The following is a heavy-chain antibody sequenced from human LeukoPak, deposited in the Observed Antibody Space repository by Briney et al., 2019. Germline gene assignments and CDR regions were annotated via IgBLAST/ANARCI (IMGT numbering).Heavy chain of an antibody. CDR3: ASESYYYGSGNR. Sequence: PGRSLRLSCAASGFIFRNYGMHWVRQAPGKGLEWVAVIWYDGSIRYYADSVKGRFTISRDNSKNTLYLQMNSLRAEDTAVYYCASESYYYGSGNRWGQGTLVTVSS. CDR1: GFIFRNYG. CDR2: IWYDGSIR. D-gene: IGHD3-10*01. J-gene: IGHJ4*02. V-gene: IGHV3-33*01.